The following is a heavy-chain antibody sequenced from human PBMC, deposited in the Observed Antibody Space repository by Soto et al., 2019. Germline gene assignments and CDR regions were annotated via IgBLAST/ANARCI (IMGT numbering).Heavy chain of an antibody. Sequence: GGSLRLSCTASGFTFSDYYMSWIRQAPGKGLEWLAYISGSGSTTYYTDSVKGRFAISRDNARTSLYLQINGLRVEDSAVYYCARSSLTYFEFWGQGTLVTAPQ. CDR1: GFTFSDYY. V-gene: IGHV3-11*01. CDR3: ARSSLTYFEF. CDR2: ISGSGSTT. J-gene: IGHJ4*02.